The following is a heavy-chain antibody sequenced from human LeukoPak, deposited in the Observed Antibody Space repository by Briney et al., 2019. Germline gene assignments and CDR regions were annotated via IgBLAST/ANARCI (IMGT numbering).Heavy chain of an antibody. D-gene: IGHD3-9*01. Sequence: SETLSLTCTVSGGSISSGGYYWSWIRQHPGKGLEWIGYIYYSGSTYYNPSLKSRVTISVDTSKNHFSLKLSSVTAADTAVYYRARVHQTGYSIFDIWGQGTMVTVSS. J-gene: IGHJ3*02. V-gene: IGHV4-31*03. CDR3: ARVHQTGYSIFDI. CDR2: IYYSGST. CDR1: GGSISSGGYY.